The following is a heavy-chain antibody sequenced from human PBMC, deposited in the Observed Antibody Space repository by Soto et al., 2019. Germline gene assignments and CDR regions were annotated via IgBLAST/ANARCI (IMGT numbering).Heavy chain of an antibody. D-gene: IGHD2-15*01. Sequence: PLVESGGGLVRPGGSLRLSCSASGFSISSAWMNWVRQAPGKGLEWVGRIRTKIEGETTHYAAPVNGRFTVSRDDSKNMLYLQMNSLKADDTALYYCTTGSVEGVWGQGTTVTVSS. CDR2: IRTKIEGETT. CDR1: GFSISSAW. CDR3: TTGSVEGV. V-gene: IGHV3-15*07. J-gene: IGHJ6*02.